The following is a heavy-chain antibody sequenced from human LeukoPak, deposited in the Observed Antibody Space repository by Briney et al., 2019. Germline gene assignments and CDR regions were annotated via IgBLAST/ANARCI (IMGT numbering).Heavy chain of an antibody. V-gene: IGHV4-34*01. CDR2: INHSGST. D-gene: IGHD2-2*01. CDR1: GGSFSGYY. CDR3: ARDYCSSTSCSDAFDI. J-gene: IGHJ3*02. Sequence: SETLSLTCAVYGGSFSGYYWSWNRQPPGKGLEWIGEINHSGSTNYNPSLKSRVTISVDTSKNQFSLKLSSVTAADTAVYYCARDYCSSTSCSDAFDIRGQGTMVTVSS.